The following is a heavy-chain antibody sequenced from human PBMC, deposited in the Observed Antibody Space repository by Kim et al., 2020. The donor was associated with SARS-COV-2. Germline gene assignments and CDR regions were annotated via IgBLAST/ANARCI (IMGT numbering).Heavy chain of an antibody. J-gene: IGHJ6*02. CDR1: GGSISSGGYY. CDR2: IYYSGST. D-gene: IGHD3-9*01. CDR3: ARDRSNYDILTGLYYYGMDV. Sequence: SETLSLTCTVSGGSISSGGYYWSWIRQHPGKGLEWIGYIYYSGSTYYNPSLKSRVTISVDTSKNQFSLKLSSVTAADTAVYYCARDRSNYDILTGLYYYGMDVWGQGTTVTVSS. V-gene: IGHV4-31*03.